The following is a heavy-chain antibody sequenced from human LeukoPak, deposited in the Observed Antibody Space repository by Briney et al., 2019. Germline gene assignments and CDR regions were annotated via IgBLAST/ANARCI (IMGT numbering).Heavy chain of an antibody. D-gene: IGHD6-19*01. V-gene: IGHV3-23*01. CDR1: GFTFSTYA. CDR2: ITSSGYDT. Sequence: TGGSLRLSCAASGFTFSTYAMSWVRQAPGKGLELVSSITSSGYDTYYRDSVKGRFTISRDNSENTLYLQVNSLRPEDTAMYYCAKDSRETLAGTEDYWGRGTLVTVSS. CDR3: AKDSRETLAGTEDY. J-gene: IGHJ4*02.